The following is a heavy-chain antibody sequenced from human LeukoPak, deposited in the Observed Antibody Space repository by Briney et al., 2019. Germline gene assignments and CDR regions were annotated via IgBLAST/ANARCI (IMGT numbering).Heavy chain of an antibody. V-gene: IGHV3-74*01. CDR1: GFTFSNFW. Sequence: GGSLRLSCAASGFTFSNFWMHWVRQAPGKGLVWVALIYGDGSFTRYADSVKGRFTISRDNAKNTVYLQMNSLRAEDTAVYYCARDLTGDTDTVFDYWGQGTLVTVSS. CDR3: ARDLTGDTDTVFDY. CDR2: IYGDGSFT. J-gene: IGHJ4*02. D-gene: IGHD7-27*01.